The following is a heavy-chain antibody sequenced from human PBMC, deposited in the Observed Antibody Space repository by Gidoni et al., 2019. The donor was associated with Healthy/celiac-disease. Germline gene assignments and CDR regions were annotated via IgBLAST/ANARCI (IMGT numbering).Heavy chain of an antibody. D-gene: IGHD6-19*01. J-gene: IGHJ4*02. CDR1: GGSFSGYY. CDR3: ATNPVAVAGTFDY. Sequence: QVQLQQWGAGLLKPSETLSRTCACYGGSFSGYYWSWTRQPPGKGLEWIGEINHSGSTNYNPSLKSRVTISVDTPKNQFSLKLSSVTAADTAVYYCATNPVAVAGTFDYWGQGTLVTVSS. V-gene: IGHV4-34*01. CDR2: INHSGST.